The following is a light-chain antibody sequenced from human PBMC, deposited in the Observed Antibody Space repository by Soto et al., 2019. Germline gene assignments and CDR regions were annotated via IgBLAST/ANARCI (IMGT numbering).Light chain of an antibody. CDR1: QAIGNF. CDR3: QQTYKTPHT. CDR2: SAS. Sequence: DIQMTQSPSSLSASVGDRITITCWASQAIGNFLHWYQQKPGKAPKLLIYSASTLQFDVSSRFSGSGSGTEFSLTINGLQPEDFATYYCQQTYKTPHTFGGGTKP. J-gene: IGKJ2*01. V-gene: IGKV1-39*01.